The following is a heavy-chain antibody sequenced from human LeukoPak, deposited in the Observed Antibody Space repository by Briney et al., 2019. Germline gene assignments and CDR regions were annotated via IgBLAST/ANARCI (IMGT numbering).Heavy chain of an antibody. CDR2: IYHSGST. CDR3: AREGDFWSGYYFDY. D-gene: IGHD3-3*01. CDR1: GYSISSGYY. Sequence: SETLSLTCTVSGYSISSGYYWGWIRQPPGKGLEWIGSIYHSGSTYYNPFLKSRVTISVDTSKNQFSLKLSSVTAADTAVYYCAREGDFWSGYYFDYWGQGTLVTVSS. J-gene: IGHJ4*02. V-gene: IGHV4-38-2*02.